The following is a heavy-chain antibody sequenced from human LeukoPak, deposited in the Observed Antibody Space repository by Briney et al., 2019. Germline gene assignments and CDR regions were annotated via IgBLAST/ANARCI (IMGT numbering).Heavy chain of an antibody. CDR2: ISATGGKT. CDR3: ASSLEWYGHDY. V-gene: IGHV3-23*01. J-gene: IGHJ4*02. Sequence: GGSLRLSCSASGFTFSNYAMSWGRQAPGKGLEWGSVISATGGKTYYADSVKGRFTISRDNSENTLYLHMSSLRAEDAAIYYCASSLEWYGHDYWGQGTLVTVSS. D-gene: IGHD3-3*01. CDR1: GFTFSNYA.